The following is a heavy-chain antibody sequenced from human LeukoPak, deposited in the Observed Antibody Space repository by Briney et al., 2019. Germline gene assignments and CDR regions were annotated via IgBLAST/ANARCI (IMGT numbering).Heavy chain of an antibody. Sequence: SETLSLTCAVYGGSFSGYYWSWIRQPPGKGLEWIGEINHSGSTNYNPSLKSRVTISVDTSKNQFSLKLSSVTAADTAVYYCARSTDTIFGVVQSRGAFDTWGQGTMVTVSS. J-gene: IGHJ3*02. V-gene: IGHV4-34*01. CDR1: GGSFSGYY. CDR3: ARSTDTIFGVVQSRGAFDT. D-gene: IGHD3-3*01. CDR2: INHSGST.